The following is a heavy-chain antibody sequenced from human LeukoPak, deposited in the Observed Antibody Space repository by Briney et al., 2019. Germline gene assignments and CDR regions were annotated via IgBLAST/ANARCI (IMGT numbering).Heavy chain of an antibody. Sequence: PGGSLRLSCAASGFTFISYAMSWVRLAPGKGLEWVSAISGSGDVTYYADSVKGRFTISRDNSKNTLYLQMNSLRAEDTAIFYCAKNYYGSGSYYNGLDYWGQGTLVTVPS. D-gene: IGHD3-10*01. CDR3: AKNYYGSGSYYNGLDY. CDR1: GFTFISYA. CDR2: ISGSGDVT. V-gene: IGHV3-23*01. J-gene: IGHJ4*02.